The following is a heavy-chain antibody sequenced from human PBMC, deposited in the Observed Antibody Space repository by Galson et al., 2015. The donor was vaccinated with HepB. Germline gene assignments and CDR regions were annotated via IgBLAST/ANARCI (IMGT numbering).Heavy chain of an antibody. CDR3: ARAATAYYYYYYMDV. V-gene: IGHV1-69*13. D-gene: IGHD5-24*01. Sequence: SVKVSCKASGYTFTGHYIYWVRQAPGQGLEWMGGIIPIFGTANYAQKFQGRVTITADESTSTAYMELSSLRSEDTAVYYCARAATAYYYYYYMDVWGKGTTVTVS. CDR1: GYTFTGHY. J-gene: IGHJ6*03. CDR2: IIPIFGTA.